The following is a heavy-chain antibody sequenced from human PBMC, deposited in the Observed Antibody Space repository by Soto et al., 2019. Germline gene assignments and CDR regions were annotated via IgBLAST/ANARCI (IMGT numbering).Heavy chain of an antibody. D-gene: IGHD2-15*01. CDR3: ARAQAFPAPSGEPYYYYGMDV. V-gene: IGHV1-46*03. Sequence: ASVKVSCKTFGYTFTSYDMHWGRQAPEQGVKGMAIITPSGGSTSYAQKFQGSVTMTRDTSTSTVYMALSSLRSEDTAVYYCARAQAFPAPSGEPYYYYGMDVWGQGTTVTVSS. J-gene: IGHJ6*02. CDR1: GYTFTSYD. CDR2: ITPSGGST.